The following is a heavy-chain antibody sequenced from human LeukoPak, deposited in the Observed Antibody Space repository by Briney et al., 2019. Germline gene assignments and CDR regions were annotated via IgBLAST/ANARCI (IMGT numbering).Heavy chain of an antibody. D-gene: IGHD1-26*01. CDR3: AKDHSGATGWFDP. J-gene: IGHJ5*02. CDR2: IWYGGSNK. CDR1: GFTFSSYG. Sequence: GGSLRLSCAASGFTFSSYGMHWVRQAPGKGLEWVAVIWYGGSNKYYADSVKGRFTISRDNSKNTLYLQMNSLRAEDTAVYYCAKDHSGATGWFDPWGQGTLVTVSS. V-gene: IGHV3-30*02.